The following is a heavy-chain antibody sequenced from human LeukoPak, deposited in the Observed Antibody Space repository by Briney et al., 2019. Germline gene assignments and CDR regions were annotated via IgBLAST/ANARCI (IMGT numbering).Heavy chain of an antibody. CDR2: TYTGGNS. J-gene: IGHJ3*02. CDR1: GFTVSSTH. CDR3: ARGGRGSAAVVAPRSFDI. D-gene: IGHD3-22*01. V-gene: IGHV3-53*01. Sequence: GGSLRLSCEASGFTVSSTHMVWVRQAPGKGLEWVSVTYTGGNSYYAGSVQGRFIISRDISKNTLYLQMNNLGAEDSALYYCARGGRGSAAVVAPRSFDIWGQGTMVTVSS.